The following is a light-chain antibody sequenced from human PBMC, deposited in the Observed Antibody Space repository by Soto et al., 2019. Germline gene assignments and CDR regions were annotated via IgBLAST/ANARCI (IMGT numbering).Light chain of an antibody. V-gene: IGKV1-5*01. Sequence: TQSPGTLSASAGDRVTITCRASQSINSRLAWYQQKPGKAPKLLIYDVSNLESGVPSRFSGSGSGTEFTLIISSLQSDDFATYYCQEYSSYWTFGQGTKVDI. CDR1: QSINSR. J-gene: IGKJ1*01. CDR2: DVS. CDR3: QEYSSYWT.